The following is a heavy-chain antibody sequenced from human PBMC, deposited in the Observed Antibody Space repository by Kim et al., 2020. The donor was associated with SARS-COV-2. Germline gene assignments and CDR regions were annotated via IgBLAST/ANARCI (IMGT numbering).Heavy chain of an antibody. CDR2: IYPGDSDT. CDR3: ARGKIGGSYYGDFDY. Sequence: GESLKISCKGSEYSFTSYWIGWVRQMPGKGLEWMGIIYPGDSDTRYSPSFQGQVTISADKSISTAYLQWSSLKASDTAMYYCARGKIGGSYYGDFDYWGQGTLDTVSS. CDR1: EYSFTSYW. D-gene: IGHD1-26*01. V-gene: IGHV5-51*01. J-gene: IGHJ4*02.